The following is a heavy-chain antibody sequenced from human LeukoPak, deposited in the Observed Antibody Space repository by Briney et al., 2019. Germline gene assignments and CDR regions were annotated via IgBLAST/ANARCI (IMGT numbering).Heavy chain of an antibody. CDR3: AKASWVSTADAVL. Sequence: PGGSLTLSWAVVGFTFSDYAMSWVRQSPAGGLGWVSSLRGDGDTFFADSVKGRFTLSRAHSRNTVFLHLNNLRVEDTAIYYCAKASWVSTADAVLWGQGTVVTVSS. CDR2: LRGDGDT. V-gene: IGHV3-23*01. J-gene: IGHJ4*02. D-gene: IGHD3-16*01. CDR1: GFTFSDYA.